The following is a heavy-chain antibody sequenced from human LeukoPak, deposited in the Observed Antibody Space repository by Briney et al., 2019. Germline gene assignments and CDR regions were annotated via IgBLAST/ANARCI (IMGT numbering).Heavy chain of an antibody. CDR2: IYYSGST. CDR3: AKAVRSGYWQN. D-gene: IGHD3-22*01. J-gene: IGHJ3*01. Sequence: SETLSLTCTVSGGSIRSYYWSWIRQPPGKGLEWIGYIYYSGSTNYNPSLKSRVTISIDTSKNQFSLKLSSVTAADTAVYYCAKAVRSGYWQNWGQGTMVTVSS. V-gene: IGHV4-59*08. CDR1: GGSIRSYY.